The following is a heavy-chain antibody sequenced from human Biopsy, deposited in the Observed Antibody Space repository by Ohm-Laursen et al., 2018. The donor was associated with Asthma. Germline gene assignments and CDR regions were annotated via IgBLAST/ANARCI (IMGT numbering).Heavy chain of an antibody. J-gene: IGHJ4*02. D-gene: IGHD3-22*01. V-gene: IGHV1-69*04. Sequence: SSVKVSCKTPGGTFSNFAISWVRQAPGHGLEWMGTILTKFDITSYAEKFQGRVTITADKSTSTTYMELSRLRSEDTAAYYCARSYDTDSYPVLVLDYWGQGTLVTVSS. CDR3: ARSYDTDSYPVLVLDY. CDR1: GGTFSNFA. CDR2: ILTKFDIT.